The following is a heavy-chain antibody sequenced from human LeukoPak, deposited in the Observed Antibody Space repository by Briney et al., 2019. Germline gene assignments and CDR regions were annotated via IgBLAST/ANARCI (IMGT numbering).Heavy chain of an antibody. CDR2: ISGSGGST. D-gene: IGHD3-22*01. CDR3: AKNLDSSGYYLFDY. Sequence: GGSLRLSCVASGFTFSSYAMSWVRQAPGKGLEWVSAISGSGGSTYYADSVKGRFTISRDNYKNTLYLQMNSLRAEDTAVYYCAKNLDSSGYYLFDYWGQGTLVTVSS. CDR1: GFTFSSYA. J-gene: IGHJ4*02. V-gene: IGHV3-23*01.